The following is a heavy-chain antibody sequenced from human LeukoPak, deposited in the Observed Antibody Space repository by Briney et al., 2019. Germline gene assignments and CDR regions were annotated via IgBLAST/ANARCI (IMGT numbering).Heavy chain of an antibody. D-gene: IGHD3-10*01. V-gene: IGHV3-30*18. CDR2: TSYDGTNK. J-gene: IGHJ3*02. Sequence: PGRSLRLSCTASGFTFSTYGAHWVRQAPGKGLEWVAVTSYDGTNKYYTDSVRGRFNISRDNSKNTLYLQMNSLRAEATAVYYCAKTYYYGSGSYPIGAFDIWGQGTMVTVSS. CDR3: AKTYYYGSGSYPIGAFDI. CDR1: GFTFSTYG.